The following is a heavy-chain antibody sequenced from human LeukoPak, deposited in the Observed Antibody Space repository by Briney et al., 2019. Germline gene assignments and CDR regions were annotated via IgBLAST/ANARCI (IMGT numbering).Heavy chain of an antibody. J-gene: IGHJ3*01. CDR1: GFTFSRYW. V-gene: IGHV3-7*03. Sequence: GGSLRLSCAVSGFTFSRYWMSWSSQAPGKGLEWVASINSDGSEGYYADVVKGRFTISRDNAKNSLYLQINSLRAEDTAVYYCARSSYSSSSSVWGQGTMVTVSS. CDR3: ARSSYSSSSSV. CDR2: INSDGSEG. D-gene: IGHD6-6*01.